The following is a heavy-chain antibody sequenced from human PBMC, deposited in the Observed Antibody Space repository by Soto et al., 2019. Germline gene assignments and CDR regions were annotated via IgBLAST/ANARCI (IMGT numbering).Heavy chain of an antibody. CDR3: ARDTYDRLDYYYGMDF. CDR1: GFTVSSNY. D-gene: IGHD3-9*01. V-gene: IGHV3-66*01. Sequence: SLRLSCAASGFTVSSNYMSWVRQAPGKGLEWVSVIYSGGSTYYADAVKGRFTISRDNSKNTLYLQMNSLRAEDTAVYYCARDTYDRLDYYYGMDFSGQGTTVTVSS. J-gene: IGHJ6*02. CDR2: IYSGGST.